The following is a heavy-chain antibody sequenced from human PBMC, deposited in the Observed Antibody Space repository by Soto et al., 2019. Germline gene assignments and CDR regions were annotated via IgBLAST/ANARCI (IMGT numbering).Heavy chain of an antibody. V-gene: IGHV1-69*02. Sequence: QVQLVQSGAEVKKPGSSVKVSCKASGGTFSSYTISWVRQAPGQGLEWMGRIIPILGIANYAQKFQGRGTITADKSTSTAYMELSSLRSEDTAVYYCARALITMVRGVIITGHFDYWGQGTLVTVSS. CDR1: GGTFSSYT. CDR3: ARALITMVRGVIITGHFDY. J-gene: IGHJ4*02. D-gene: IGHD3-10*01. CDR2: IIPILGIA.